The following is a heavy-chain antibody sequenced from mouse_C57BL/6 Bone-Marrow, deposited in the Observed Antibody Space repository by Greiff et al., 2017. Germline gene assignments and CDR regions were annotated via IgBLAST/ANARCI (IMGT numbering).Heavy chain of an antibody. J-gene: IGHJ2*01. CDR2: INPSSGYT. CDR1: GYTFTSYT. V-gene: IGHV1-4*01. CDR3: ARGGYFDY. Sequence: VQLQQSGAELARPGASVKMSCKASGYTFTSYTMHWVKQRPGQGLEWIGYINPSSGYTKYNQKFKDKATLTADKSSSTAYMQLSSLTAEDSAVYFCARGGYFDYWGQGTTLTVSS.